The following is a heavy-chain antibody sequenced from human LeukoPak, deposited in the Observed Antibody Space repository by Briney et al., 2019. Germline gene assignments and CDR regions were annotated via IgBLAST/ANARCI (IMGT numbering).Heavy chain of an antibody. D-gene: IGHD1-26*01. CDR1: GGSISSSYY. CDR2: IYYSGST. Sequence: SETLSLTCAVSGGSISSSYYWSWIRQPPGKGLEWIGYIYYSGSTNYNPSLKSRVTISVDTSKNQFSLKLSSVTAADTAVYYCARNTPIVGATKIAFDIWGQGTMVTVSS. V-gene: IGHV4-61*01. J-gene: IGHJ3*02. CDR3: ARNTPIVGATKIAFDI.